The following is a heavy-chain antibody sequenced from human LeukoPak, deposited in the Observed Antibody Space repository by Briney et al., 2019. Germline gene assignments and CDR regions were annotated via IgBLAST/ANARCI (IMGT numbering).Heavy chain of an antibody. CDR2: IHPNSGGT. J-gene: IGHJ4*02. V-gene: IGHV1-2*02. Sequence: ASVKVSCKASGYTFTGYYMHWVRRAPGQGLEWMGWIHPNSGGTNYAQSLQGRVTMTRDRSISTAYMELNRLTSDDTAVYYCARDPLSNSWYYFDYWGQGTLVTVSS. CDR3: ARDPLSNSWYYFDY. CDR1: GYTFTGYY. D-gene: IGHD2-2*01.